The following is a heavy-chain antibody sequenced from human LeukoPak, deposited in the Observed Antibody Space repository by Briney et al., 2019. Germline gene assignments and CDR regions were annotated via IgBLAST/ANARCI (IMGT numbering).Heavy chain of an antibody. J-gene: IGHJ4*02. Sequence: PSETLSLTCTVSGGSISSSSYYWGWIRQPPGKGLEWIGSIYYSGSTYYNPSLKSRVTISVDTSKNQFSLKLSSVTAADTAVYYCARHYLLGYCSGGSCPNNYFDYWGQGTLVTVSS. D-gene: IGHD2-15*01. CDR2: IYYSGST. CDR1: GGSISSSSYY. CDR3: ARHYLLGYCSGGSCPNNYFDY. V-gene: IGHV4-39*01.